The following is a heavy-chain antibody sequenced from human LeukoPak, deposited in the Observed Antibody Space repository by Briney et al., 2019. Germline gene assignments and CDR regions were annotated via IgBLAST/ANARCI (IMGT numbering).Heavy chain of an antibody. D-gene: IGHD2-15*01. Sequence: GASVKVSCKASGGTFSSYAISWVRQAPGQGLEWMGRIIPILGIANYAQKFQGRVTITADKSTSTAYMELSSLRSEDTAVYYYAYCSGGSCYEVGFDPWGQGTLVTVSS. V-gene: IGHV1-69*04. CDR2: IIPILGIA. CDR3: AYCSGGSCYEVGFDP. J-gene: IGHJ5*02. CDR1: GGTFSSYA.